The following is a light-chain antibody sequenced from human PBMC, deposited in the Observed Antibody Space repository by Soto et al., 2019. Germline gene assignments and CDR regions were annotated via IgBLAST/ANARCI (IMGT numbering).Light chain of an antibody. CDR3: SSYAGSNWYV. CDR1: NSDVGGYNY. J-gene: IGLJ1*01. V-gene: IGLV2-8*01. CDR2: EVN. Sequence: QSALTQPPSAAGSPGQSVTISCTGTNSDVGGYNYVSWYQQYPGKAPKLIIYEVNERPSGVPDRFSDSKSGNTASLTVSGLQTADEADYYCSSYAGSNWYVFGTGTKLTVL.